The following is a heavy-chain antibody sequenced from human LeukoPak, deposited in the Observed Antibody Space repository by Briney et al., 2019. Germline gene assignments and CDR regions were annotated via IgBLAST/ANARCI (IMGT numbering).Heavy chain of an antibody. CDR3: AREVAPLYFHYGMDV. V-gene: IGHV3-11*06. CDR2: ISSSSSYT. Sequence: GGSLRLSCAASGFTFSDYYMSWIRQAPGKGLEWVSYISSSSSYTNYADSVKGRFTISRDDSKTTVYLLMNSLRAEDTAVYYCAREVAPLYFHYGMDVWGEGTTVTVSS. CDR1: GFTFSDYY. J-gene: IGHJ6*01. D-gene: IGHD2-21*01.